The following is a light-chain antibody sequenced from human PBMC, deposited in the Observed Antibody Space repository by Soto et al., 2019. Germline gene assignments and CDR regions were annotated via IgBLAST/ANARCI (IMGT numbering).Light chain of an antibody. V-gene: IGKV2-28*01. CDR2: LAS. Sequence: DIMMTHSPLSLPVTPREPASISFMCSPSLLHSNGYSYVDWYLQKPGQSPQLLIYLASNRASGVPDRFSGSGSGTDFTLKISRVEAEDVGVYYCMQALQTWTFGQGTKVDNK. J-gene: IGKJ1*01. CDR3: MQALQTWT. CDR1: PSLLHSNGYSY.